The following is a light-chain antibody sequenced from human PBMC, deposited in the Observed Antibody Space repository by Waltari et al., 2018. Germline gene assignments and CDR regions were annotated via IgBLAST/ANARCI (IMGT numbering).Light chain of an antibody. Sequence: QSALTQPASVSGSPGQSITIPCTGTSSSVGGYNYVPWYQQHPGKAPKLMIYDVSNRPSGVSNRFSGSKSGNTASLTISGLQAEDEADYYCSSYTSSSTPYVFGTGTKVTVL. CDR3: SSYTSSSTPYV. CDR2: DVS. V-gene: IGLV2-14*03. CDR1: SSSVGGYNY. J-gene: IGLJ1*01.